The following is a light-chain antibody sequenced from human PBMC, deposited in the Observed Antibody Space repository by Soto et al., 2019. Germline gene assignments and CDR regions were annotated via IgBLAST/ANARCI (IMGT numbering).Light chain of an antibody. CDR1: SSDVGSYNL. V-gene: IGLV2-23*02. J-gene: IGLJ1*01. CDR3: CSYAGSSTPLS. Sequence: LTQPASVSGSPGQSITISCTGTSSDVGSYNLVSWYQQHPGKAPKLMIYEVSKRPSGVSNRFSGSRSGKTASLTISGLQAEDEADYYCCSYAGSSTPLSFGTGTKVTVL. CDR2: EVS.